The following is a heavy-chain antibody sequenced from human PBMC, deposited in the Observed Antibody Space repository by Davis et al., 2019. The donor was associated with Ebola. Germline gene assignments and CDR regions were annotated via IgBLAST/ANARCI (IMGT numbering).Heavy chain of an antibody. D-gene: IGHD6-13*01. J-gene: IGHJ4*02. CDR2: IYSGGST. V-gene: IGHV3-53*04. Sequence: GESLKISCAASGFTVSSNYMSWVRQAPGKGLEWVSVIYSGGSTYYADSVKGRFTISRHNSKNTLYLQMNSLRAEDTAVYYCAKGGGLIAAASFSWGQGTLVTVSS. CDR3: AKGGGLIAAASFS. CDR1: GFTVSSNY.